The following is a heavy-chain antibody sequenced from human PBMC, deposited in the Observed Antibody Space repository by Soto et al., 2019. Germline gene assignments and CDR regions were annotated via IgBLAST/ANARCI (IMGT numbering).Heavy chain of an antibody. CDR1: GGTFSSYA. Sequence: QVQLVQSGAEVKKPGSSVKVSCKASGGTFSSYAISWVRQAPGHGLEWMGGIIPIFGTANYAQKFEGRVTITADEATSTACIELISLRSVYKAVYYCARGSYSISIRVFAPWGQGTLVPVSS. CDR2: IIPIFGTA. CDR3: ARGSYSISIRVFAP. D-gene: IGHD6-6*01. J-gene: IGHJ5*02. V-gene: IGHV1-69*01.